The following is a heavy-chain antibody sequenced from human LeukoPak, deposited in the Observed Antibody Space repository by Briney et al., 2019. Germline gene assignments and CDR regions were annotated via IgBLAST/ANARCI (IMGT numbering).Heavy chain of an antibody. J-gene: IGHJ4*02. CDR2: IIPIFGTA. Sequence: SVKVSCKASGGTFSSYAISWVRQAPGQGLEWMGGIIPIFGTANYAQKFQGRVTITADESTSTAYMEPSSLRSEDTAVYYCAAGGSGTPYYFDYWGQGTLVTVSS. CDR1: GGTFSSYA. D-gene: IGHD3-10*01. V-gene: IGHV1-69*13. CDR3: AAGGSGTPYYFDY.